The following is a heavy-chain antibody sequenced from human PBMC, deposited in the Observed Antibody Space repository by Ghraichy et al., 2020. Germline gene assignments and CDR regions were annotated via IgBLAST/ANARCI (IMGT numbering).Heavy chain of an antibody. CDR1: GGSFSGYY. D-gene: IGHD6-6*01. CDR3: ATRRSSGGWFDP. V-gene: IGHV4-34*01. J-gene: IGHJ5*02. Sequence: SETLSLTCAVYGGSFSGYYWSWIRQPPGKGLEWIGEINHSGSTNYNPSLKSRVTISVDTSKNQFSLKLSSVTAADTAVYYCATRRSSGGWFDPWGQGTLVTVSS. CDR2: INHSGST.